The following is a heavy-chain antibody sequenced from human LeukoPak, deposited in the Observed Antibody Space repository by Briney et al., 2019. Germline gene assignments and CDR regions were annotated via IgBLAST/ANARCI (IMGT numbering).Heavy chain of an antibody. D-gene: IGHD1-26*01. CDR1: GSSFTTYW. CDR2: IYPGDSDT. Sequence: GASLKISCKGSGSSFTTYWIGWVRPLPGKGLEWMGIIYPGDSDTTYSPAFQGQVTISVDKSVNTAYLQWSSLKPSDTAVYYCARHGLGGSGSYSRYWGQGTLVTVSS. J-gene: IGHJ4*02. V-gene: IGHV5-51*01. CDR3: ARHGLGGSGSYSRY.